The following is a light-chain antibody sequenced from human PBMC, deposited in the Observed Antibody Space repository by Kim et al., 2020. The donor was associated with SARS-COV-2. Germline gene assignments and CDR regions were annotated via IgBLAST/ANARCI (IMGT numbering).Light chain of an antibody. CDR1: KLGDKY. CDR2: QDS. J-gene: IGLJ2*01. V-gene: IGLV3-1*01. CDR3: QAWDSSTVVV. Sequence: VPQGQTASITCSGDKLGDKYACWYQQKPGQSPVLVIYQDSKRPSGIPERFSGSNSGNTATLTISGTQAMDEADYYCQAWDSSTVVVFGGGTQLTVL.